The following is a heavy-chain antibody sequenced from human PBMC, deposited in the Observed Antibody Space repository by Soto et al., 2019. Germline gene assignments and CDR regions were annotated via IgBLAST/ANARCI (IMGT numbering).Heavy chain of an antibody. CDR2: ISSSSTYI. CDR1: GFAFSSYG. Sequence: KAGGSLRLCCAASGFAFSSYGMNWVRQDPGKGLEWVSSISSSSTYIYYADSVKGRFTIFRDNAKNSVFLQMNSLSYEDTAVYFCARLRTTSGLSGHAYWGQGTQVTVSS. V-gene: IGHV3-21*01. D-gene: IGHD6-19*01. J-gene: IGHJ4*02. CDR3: ARLRTTSGLSGHAY.